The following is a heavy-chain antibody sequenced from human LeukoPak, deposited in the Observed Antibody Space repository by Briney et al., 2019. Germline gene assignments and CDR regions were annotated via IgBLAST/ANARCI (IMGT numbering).Heavy chain of an antibody. J-gene: IGHJ4*02. CDR2: ISWNSGSI. CDR1: GFTFDDYA. CDR3: AKDIGGSQQHPDY. Sequence: GGSLRLSCAASGFTFDDYAMHWVRQAPGKGLEWVSGISWNSGSIGYADSVKGRFTISRDNAKNSLYLQMNSLRAEDTALYHCAKDIGGSQQHPDYWGQGTLVTVYS. D-gene: IGHD3-16*01. V-gene: IGHV3-9*01.